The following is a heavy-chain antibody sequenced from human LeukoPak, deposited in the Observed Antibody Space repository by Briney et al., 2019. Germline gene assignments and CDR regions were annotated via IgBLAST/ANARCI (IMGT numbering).Heavy chain of an antibody. D-gene: IGHD3-10*01. CDR1: GFTFSLYG. V-gene: IGHV3-23*01. CDR2: IGRGGGST. CDR3: AKEGSALWFGELSYYFDD. Sequence: GGTLRLSCAASGFTFSLYGMNWFRQSPGKGLEWVSGIGRGGGSTSFANSVKGRFTISRDDFQNTVYLETSNLRAADTAVYYCAKEGSALWFGELSYYFDDWGQGTLVTVSS. J-gene: IGHJ4*02.